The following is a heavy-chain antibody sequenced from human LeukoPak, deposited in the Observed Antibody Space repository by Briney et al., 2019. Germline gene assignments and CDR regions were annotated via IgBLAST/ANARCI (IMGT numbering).Heavy chain of an antibody. CDR2: INSDGSST. V-gene: IGHV3-74*01. Sequence: GGSLRLSCAASGFTLIGYWMHWVRQVPGKGLVWVSRINSDGSSTTYADSVKGRFTISRDNSKNTLYLQMNSLRAEDTAVYYCAKAATLTGYQNWGQGTLVTVSS. D-gene: IGHD3-9*01. J-gene: IGHJ4*02. CDR1: GFTLIGYW. CDR3: AKAATLTGYQN.